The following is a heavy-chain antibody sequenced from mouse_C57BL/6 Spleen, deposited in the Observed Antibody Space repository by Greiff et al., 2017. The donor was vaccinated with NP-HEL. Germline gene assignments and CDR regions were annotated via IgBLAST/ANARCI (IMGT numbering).Heavy chain of an antibody. V-gene: IGHV1-69*01. CDR2: IDPSDSYT. CDR3: ARPSHYYGSSSYYFDY. CDR1: GYTFTSYW. Sequence: QVQLQQPGAELVMPGASVKLSCKASGYTFTSYWMHWVKQRPGQGLEWIGEIDPSDSYTNYNQKFKGKSTLTVDKSSSTAYMQLSSLTSEDSAVYYCARPSHYYGSSSYYFDYWGQGTTLTVSS. D-gene: IGHD1-1*01. J-gene: IGHJ2*01.